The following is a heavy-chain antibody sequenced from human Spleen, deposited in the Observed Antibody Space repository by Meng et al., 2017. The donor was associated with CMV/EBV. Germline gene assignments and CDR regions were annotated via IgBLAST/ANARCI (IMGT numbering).Heavy chain of an antibody. CDR2: ISGSDGTK. V-gene: IGHV3-23*01. D-gene: IGHD6-19*01. Sequence: CAASGFTFSAYVMSWVRQAPGKGLEWVSTISGSDGTKDYADSVKGRFTISRDNSKRTLYLQMSSLRVEDTAVYYCAIPIAVAGTHDYWGQGTLVTVSS. J-gene: IGHJ4*02. CDR3: AIPIAVAGTHDY. CDR1: GFTFSAYV.